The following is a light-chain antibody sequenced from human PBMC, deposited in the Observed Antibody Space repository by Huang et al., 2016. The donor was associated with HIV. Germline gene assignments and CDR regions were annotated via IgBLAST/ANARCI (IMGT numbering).Light chain of an antibody. CDR1: QGISKS. CDR2: ATS. V-gene: IGKV1-NL1*01. J-gene: IGKJ1*01. Sequence: DIQMTQSQSSLSASVGDRVTIICRASQGISKSLAWYQQKPGKAPKLRLYATSKLESGGPSRFSGSGSGTHYTLTISTLQPEDLATYYCQQYQSVPWTFGQGTKVAI. CDR3: QQYQSVPWT.